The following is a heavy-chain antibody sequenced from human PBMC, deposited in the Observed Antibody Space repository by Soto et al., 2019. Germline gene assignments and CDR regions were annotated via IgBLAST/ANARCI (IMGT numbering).Heavy chain of an antibody. D-gene: IGHD3-22*01. CDR3: ARGFYCDSSGYYYYFDV. CDR2: IKEEGREK. CDR1: GFTFSSYW. Sequence: EVQLVESGGGLVQPGGSLRLSCAASGFTFSSYWMSWVRQAPGKGLEWVANIKEEGREKYYVDSVKGRFTISRDNAKNLLYVQMNGHRGEESAVYDCARGFYCDSSGYYYYFDVWGQGTLVTVSS. V-gene: IGHV3-7*03. J-gene: IGHJ4*02.